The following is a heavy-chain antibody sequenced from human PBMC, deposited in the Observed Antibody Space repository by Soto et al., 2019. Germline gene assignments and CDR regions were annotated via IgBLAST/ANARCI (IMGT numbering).Heavy chain of an antibody. CDR2: INPRGDVT. CDR1: GFTFSGFI. D-gene: IGHD2-15*01. V-gene: IGHV3-23*01. CDR3: AKRLWAVGGPCHY. Sequence: DVQLLESGGGLVQPGGYLRLSCALSGFTFSGFIMYWVRQAPGKGQEWVSEINPRGDVTNYAESVKGRFTVSRENSRNSLYLQLSSLRVDDTAVYYCAKRLWAVGGPCHYWGQGTLVTVSS. J-gene: IGHJ4*02.